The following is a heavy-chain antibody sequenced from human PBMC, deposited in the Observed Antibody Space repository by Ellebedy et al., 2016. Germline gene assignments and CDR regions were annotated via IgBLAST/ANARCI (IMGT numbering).Heavy chain of an antibody. CDR1: GFTFTDYA. V-gene: IGHV3-30*18. D-gene: IGHD3-3*01. CDR3: ANGGDEPDF. Sequence: GESLKISXVTSGFTFTDYAMHWVRQAPGKGLEWVADISDDGSKKFYSESLKGRFTISRDDSKNTVYLQMNSLRREDTAVYYCANGGDEPDFWGQGTLV. J-gene: IGHJ4*02. CDR2: ISDDGSKK.